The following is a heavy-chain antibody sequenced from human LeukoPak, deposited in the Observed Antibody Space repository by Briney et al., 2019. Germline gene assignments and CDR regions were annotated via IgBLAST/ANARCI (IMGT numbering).Heavy chain of an antibody. D-gene: IGHD3-10*01. CDR3: ARGQRSASGIVDY. J-gene: IGHJ4*02. CDR1: GGSISSYY. CDR2: IYYSGST. V-gene: IGHV4-59*01. Sequence: SETPSLTCTVSGGSISSYYWSWIRQPPGKGLEWIGYIYYSGSTNYNPSLKSRVTISVDTSKNQFSLKLSSVTAADTAVYYCARGQRSASGIVDYWGQGTLVTVSS.